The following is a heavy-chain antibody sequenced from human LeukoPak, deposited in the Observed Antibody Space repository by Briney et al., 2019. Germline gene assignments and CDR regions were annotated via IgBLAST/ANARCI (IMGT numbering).Heavy chain of an antibody. Sequence: GASVKVSCKASGYTFTSYDINWVRQAPGQGLEWMGWMNPNSGNTGYAQKFQGRATMTRNTSISTAYMELSSLRSEDTAVYYCARRDDLNYYYYYGMDVWGQGTTVTVSS. V-gene: IGHV1-8*01. CDR3: ARRDDLNYYYYYGMDV. J-gene: IGHJ6*02. CDR1: GYTFTSYD. D-gene: IGHD3-3*01. CDR2: MNPNSGNT.